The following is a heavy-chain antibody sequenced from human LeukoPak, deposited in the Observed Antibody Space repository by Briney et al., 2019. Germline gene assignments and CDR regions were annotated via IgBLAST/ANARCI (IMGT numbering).Heavy chain of an antibody. V-gene: IGHV4-38-2*02. D-gene: IGHD5-18*01. Sequence: PSETLSLTCTVSGYSISSGYYWGWIRQPPGKGLEWIGSIYHSGSTYYNPSLKSRVTISVDTSKNQFSLQLNSVTPEDTAVYYCARVVDTATRFDYWGQGTLVTVSS. CDR2: IYHSGST. CDR1: GYSISSGYY. CDR3: ARVVDTATRFDY. J-gene: IGHJ4*02.